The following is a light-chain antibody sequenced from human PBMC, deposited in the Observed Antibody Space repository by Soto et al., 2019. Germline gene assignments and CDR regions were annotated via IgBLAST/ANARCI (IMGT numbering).Light chain of an antibody. V-gene: IGLV2-14*01. CDR1: NTDVGQDKS. J-gene: IGLJ1*01. CDR3: VSYTDTETLV. Sequence: QSALTQPASVSGSRGQSIIISCVGRNTDVGQDKSVSWYQQGPGKAPKLLIFEVTNRPSGVSNRFSGSRSGNTASLTISGLQPDDEGDYFCVSYTDTETLVFGTGTKVPS. CDR2: EVT.